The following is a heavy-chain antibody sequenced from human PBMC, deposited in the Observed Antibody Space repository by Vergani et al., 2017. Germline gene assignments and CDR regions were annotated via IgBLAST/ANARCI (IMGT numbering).Heavy chain of an antibody. CDR2: IIPIFGTA. Sequence: QVQLVQSGAEVKKPGSSVKVSCKASGGTFSSYAISWVRQAPGQGLEWMGGIIPIFGTANYAQKFQGRVTITADESTSTAYMELSRLRAEDTAVYYWASRDITIFGVVIIRGYYYYGMDVWGQ. J-gene: IGHJ6*02. D-gene: IGHD3-3*01. CDR1: GGTFSSYA. V-gene: IGHV1-69*01. CDR3: ASRDITIFGVVIIRGYYYYGMDV.